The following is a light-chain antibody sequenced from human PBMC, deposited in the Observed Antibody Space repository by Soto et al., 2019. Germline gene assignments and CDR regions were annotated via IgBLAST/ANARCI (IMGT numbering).Light chain of an antibody. J-gene: IGLJ1*01. CDR3: QSYDSSLSGSYV. CDR1: SSNIGAGYD. Sequence: QSVLTQPPSVSGAPGQRVTISCTGSSSNIGAGYDVHWYQQLPGTAPKLLIYGNSNRPSGVPDRFSGSKSGTSASLAITGLQAEHEADYYCQSYDSSLSGSYVFGTGTKLTFL. CDR2: GNS. V-gene: IGLV1-40*01.